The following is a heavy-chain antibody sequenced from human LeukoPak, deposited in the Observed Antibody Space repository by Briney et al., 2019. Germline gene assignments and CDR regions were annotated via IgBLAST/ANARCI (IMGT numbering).Heavy chain of an antibody. J-gene: IGHJ4*02. V-gene: IGHV4-59*01. D-gene: IGHD5-24*01. CDR3: ARGGGYNSYLDY. CDR1: GGSISSYY. Sequence: TSETLSLTCTVSGGSISSYYWSWIRQPPGKGLEWIGYIYYSGSTNYNPSLKSRVTISVDTSKNQFSLKLSSVAAADTAVYYCARGGGYNSYLDYWGQGTLVTVPS. CDR2: IYYSGST.